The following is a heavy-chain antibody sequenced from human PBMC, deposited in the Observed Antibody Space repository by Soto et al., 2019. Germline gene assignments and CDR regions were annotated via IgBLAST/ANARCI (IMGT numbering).Heavy chain of an antibody. Sequence: APLKRYRKASGYTKTIYGIGWVRLTTGQGLEWMGWISAYNGNTNYAQKLQGRVTMTTDTSTSTAYMELRSLRSDDTAVYYCARVPDPFLPLRYFAWFFPWFDPWGQGTLVTVSS. CDR2: ISAYNGNT. CDR3: ARVPDPFLPLRYFAWFFPWFDP. J-gene: IGHJ5*02. D-gene: IGHD3-9*01. V-gene: IGHV1-18*01. CDR1: GYTKTIYG.